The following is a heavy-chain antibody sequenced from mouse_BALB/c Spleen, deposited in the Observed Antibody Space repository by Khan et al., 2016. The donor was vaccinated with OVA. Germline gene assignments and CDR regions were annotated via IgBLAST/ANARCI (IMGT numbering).Heavy chain of an antibody. J-gene: IGHJ3*01. CDR1: GYTFTSYV. CDR2: ISPNNDGS. V-gene: IGHV1S136*01. Sequence: VQLKQSGPELVKPGASVKMSCKASGYTFTSYVMHWVKQKPGQGLEWIGYISPNNDGSKYNEKFRSKATLTSDKSSSTAYMELSSLTSEDSAVCYCLRSLYYYGSAYEGFAYWGQGTLVTVSA. D-gene: IGHD1-1*01. CDR3: LRSLYYYGSAYEGFAY.